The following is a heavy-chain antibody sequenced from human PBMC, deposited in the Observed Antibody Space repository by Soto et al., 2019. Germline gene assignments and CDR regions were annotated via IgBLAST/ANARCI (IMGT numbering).Heavy chain of an antibody. D-gene: IGHD6-19*01. Sequence: PGGSLRLSCAASGFTFSSYAMSWVRQAPGKGLEWVSAISGSGGSTYYADSVKGRFTISRDNSKNTLYLQMNSLRAEDTAVYYCAKIRVCGSGCSAQPWGIEYNWLDPWGQGTLVTVSS. CDR1: GFTFSSYA. V-gene: IGHV3-23*01. CDR3: AKIRVCGSGCSAQPWGIEYNWLDP. CDR2: ISGSGGST. J-gene: IGHJ5*02.